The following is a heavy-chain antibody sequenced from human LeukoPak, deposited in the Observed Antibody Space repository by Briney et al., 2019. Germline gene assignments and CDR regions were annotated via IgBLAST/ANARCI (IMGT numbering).Heavy chain of an antibody. V-gene: IGHV4-59*11. Sequence: KPSETLSLTCTVSGGSISSHYWSWIRQPPGKGLEWIGYIYYSGSTNYNPSLKSRVTISVDTSKNQFSLKLSSVTAADTAVYYCARVDYDFWSGYPYYFDYWGQGTLVTVS. CDR1: GGSISSHY. CDR3: ARVDYDFWSGYPYYFDY. CDR2: IYYSGST. D-gene: IGHD3-3*01. J-gene: IGHJ4*02.